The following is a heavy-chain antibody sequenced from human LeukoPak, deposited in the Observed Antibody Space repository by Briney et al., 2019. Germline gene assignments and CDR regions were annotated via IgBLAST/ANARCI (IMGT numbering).Heavy chain of an antibody. V-gene: IGHV4-4*07. D-gene: IGHD1-1*01. CDR1: GASITSYH. CDR3: ARDRIWNDAGHDPFDI. J-gene: IGHJ3*02. Sequence: PSETLSLTCTVAGASITSYHWSWLRQPAGKGLEWIGRIYTSASTNYSPSFKGRATILIDRSKSQFSLNLPSVTAADTAVYYCARDRIWNDAGHDPFDIWGQGTMVAVSS. CDR2: IYTSAST.